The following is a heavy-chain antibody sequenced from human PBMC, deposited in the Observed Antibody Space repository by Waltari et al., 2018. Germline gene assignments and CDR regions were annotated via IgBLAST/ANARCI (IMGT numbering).Heavy chain of an antibody. CDR3: ARMSCSTTSCYTSYGFDP. CDR1: GFSLSNTRMG. D-gene: IGHD2-2*02. CDR2: IFSNDEK. J-gene: IGHJ5*02. V-gene: IGHV2-26*01. Sequence: QVTLKESGPVLVKPTETLTLTCTVSGFSLSNTRMGVSWIRQPPGKALEWLAHIFSNDEKAYSTSLEGRLTISKDTAKSQVVLTMTSVDPVDTATYYCARMSCSTTSCYTSYGFDPWGQGTLVTVS.